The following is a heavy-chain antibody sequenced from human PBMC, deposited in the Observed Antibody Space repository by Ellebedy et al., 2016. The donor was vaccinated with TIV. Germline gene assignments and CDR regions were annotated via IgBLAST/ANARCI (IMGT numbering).Heavy chain of an antibody. CDR1: GFTFSSYG. CDR3: ARPFLSGVYSYGDAGYYYGMDV. CDR2: IWYDGSNK. Sequence: GESLKISCAASGFTFSSYGMHWVRQAPGKGLEWVAVIWYDGSNKYYADSVKGRFTISRDNSKNTLYLQMNSLRAEDTAVYYCARPFLSGVYSYGDAGYYYGMDVWGQGTTVTVSS. V-gene: IGHV3-33*08. D-gene: IGHD5-18*01. J-gene: IGHJ6*02.